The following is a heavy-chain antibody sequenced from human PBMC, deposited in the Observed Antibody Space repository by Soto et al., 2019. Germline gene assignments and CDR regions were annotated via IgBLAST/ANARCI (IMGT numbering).Heavy chain of an antibody. CDR2: IYSGGST. Sequence: GESLKISCAASGFTVSSNYMSWVRQAPGKGLEWVSVIYSGGSTYYADSVKGRFTISRDNSKNTLYLQMNSLRAEDTAVYYCARAYSHNYDSDYWGQGTLVTVSS. J-gene: IGHJ4*02. CDR3: ARAYSHNYDSDY. CDR1: GFTVSSNY. V-gene: IGHV3-53*01. D-gene: IGHD3-9*01.